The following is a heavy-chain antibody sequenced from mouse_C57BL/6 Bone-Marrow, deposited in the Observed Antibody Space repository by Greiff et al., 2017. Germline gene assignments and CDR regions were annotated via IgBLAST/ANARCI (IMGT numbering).Heavy chain of an antibody. J-gene: IGHJ4*01. Sequence: VQLQQPGAELVKPGASVKLSCKASGYTFTSYWMHWVKQRPGQGLEWIGMILPNSGSTNYNEKFKSKATLTVDKSSSTAYMPFSSPTSEDPTVYYCARIYVSRLSYWAMAYWGQGTSVTGSA. D-gene: IGHD1-1*01. CDR1: GYTFTSYW. CDR3: ARIYVSRLSYWAMAY. CDR2: ILPNSGST. V-gene: IGHV1-64*01.